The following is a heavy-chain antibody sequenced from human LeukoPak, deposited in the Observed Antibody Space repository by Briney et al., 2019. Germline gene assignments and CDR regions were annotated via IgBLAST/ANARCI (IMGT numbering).Heavy chain of an antibody. Sequence: PGGSLRLSCSASGFTFSGYAMYWVRQAPGKGLEYVSAISGNGGSTYYADSVKGRFTISRDNSKNTLYLQMSSLRAEDTAVYYCVRGFTYYYGSGSYVDYWGQGTLVTVSP. CDR3: VRGFTYYYGSGSYVDY. CDR1: GFTFSGYA. CDR2: ISGNGGST. V-gene: IGHV3-64D*06. J-gene: IGHJ4*02. D-gene: IGHD3-10*01.